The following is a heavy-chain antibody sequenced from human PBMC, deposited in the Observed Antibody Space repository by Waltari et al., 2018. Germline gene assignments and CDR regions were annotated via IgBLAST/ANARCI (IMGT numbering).Heavy chain of an antibody. CDR1: GGTFSSYA. J-gene: IGHJ6*02. CDR2: IIPIFGTA. V-gene: IGHV1-69*05. Sequence: QVQRVQSGAEVKKPGSSVKGSCKASGGTFSSYAISWVRQAPGQGLEWMGGIIPIFGTANYAQKFQGIVTITTDESTSTAYMELSSLRSEDTAVYYCASLNSISWPPRRYYYGMDVWGQGTTVTVSS. CDR3: ASLNSISWPPRRYYYGMDV. D-gene: IGHD6-13*01.